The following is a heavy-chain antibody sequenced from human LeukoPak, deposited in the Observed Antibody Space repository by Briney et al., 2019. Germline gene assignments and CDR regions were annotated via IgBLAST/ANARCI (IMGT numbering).Heavy chain of an antibody. J-gene: IGHJ4*02. CDR2: IRYDGSNK. V-gene: IGHV3-30*02. CDR3: AKDGPTLYVSCWPGGVNTFDSFDY. D-gene: IGHD2-2*01. Sequence: GGSLRLSCAASGFAFSSYGMHWVRQAPGKGLEWVAFIRYDGSNKYYADSVKGRFTISRDNSKNTLYLQMNSLRAEDTAVYYCAKDGPTLYVSCWPGGVNTFDSFDYWGQETQVTVYS. CDR1: GFAFSSYG.